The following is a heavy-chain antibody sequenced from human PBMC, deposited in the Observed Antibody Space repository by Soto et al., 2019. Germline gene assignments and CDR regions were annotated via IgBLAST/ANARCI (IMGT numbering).Heavy chain of an antibody. D-gene: IGHD3-10*01. Sequence: GESLKISCLGSGCSFISQWIGWVRQLPGKSQEWMGIIYPGDSDTRYSPTFQDQVINSADKSSSTAYLQWSSLKASDTSIYFCVRRVPPARGSFDYWGQGTLVTVSS. V-gene: IGHV5-51*01. CDR2: IYPGDSDT. CDR1: GCSFISQW. CDR3: VRRVPPARGSFDY. J-gene: IGHJ4*02.